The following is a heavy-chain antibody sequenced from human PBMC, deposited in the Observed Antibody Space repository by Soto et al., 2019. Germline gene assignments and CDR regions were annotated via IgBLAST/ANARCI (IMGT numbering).Heavy chain of an antibody. J-gene: IGHJ6*02. CDR2: IFHTGIT. CDR3: ARDRYFYDSRGYYRTLDF. Sequence: LSLTCFISGGSFSNDYWTWIRQSPGKGLEWIGYIFHTGITDYNPSVKSRVTISIDKSRNLFSLNLTSVTAADTAVYYCARDRYFYDSRGYYRTLDFWGQGTTVTAP. D-gene: IGHD3-22*01. V-gene: IGHV4-59*01. CDR1: GGSFSNDY.